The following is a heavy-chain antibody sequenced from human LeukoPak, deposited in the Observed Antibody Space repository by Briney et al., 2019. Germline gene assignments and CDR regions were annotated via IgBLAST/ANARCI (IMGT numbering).Heavy chain of an antibody. CDR1: GFTFSNYW. J-gene: IGHJ4*02. D-gene: IGHD3-22*01. V-gene: IGHV3-74*01. CDR2: INSDGSST. CDR3: ASSSSGYSHFNY. Sequence: GGSLRLSCAASGFTFSNYWMHWVRQAPGKGLVWVSRINSDGSSTSYADSVEGRFTISRDNTKNTLYLQMNSLRAEDTAVYFCASSSSGYSHFNYWGQGTLVTVSS.